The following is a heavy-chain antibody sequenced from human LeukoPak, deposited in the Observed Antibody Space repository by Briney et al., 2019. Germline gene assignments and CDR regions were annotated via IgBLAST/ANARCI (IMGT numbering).Heavy chain of an antibody. CDR3: ATLGISGYFRDY. J-gene: IGHJ4*02. V-gene: IGHV1-2*02. D-gene: IGHD3-22*01. CDR2: INPKSGGT. Sequence: GASVKVSCKGSGDTFTDYYIHWVRQAPGQGLEWMGWINPKSGGTNYAQKFQGRVTMTRDTSISTAYMELRSDDTAVYYCATLGISGYFRDYWGQGTLVTVSS. CDR1: GDTFTDYY.